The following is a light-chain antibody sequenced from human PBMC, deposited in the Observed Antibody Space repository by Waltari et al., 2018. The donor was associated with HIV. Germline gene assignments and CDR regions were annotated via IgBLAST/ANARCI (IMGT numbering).Light chain of an antibody. Sequence: QSALTQPRSVSGSPGQSVTISCTRTTSDAGVYNYVSWYQQHPGKAPKLMIYDVSKRPSGVPDRFSGSKSGNTASLTISGLQAEDEADYYCCSYAGSYTWVFGGGTKLTVL. J-gene: IGLJ3*02. CDR1: TSDAGVYNY. V-gene: IGLV2-11*01. CDR2: DVS. CDR3: CSYAGSYTWV.